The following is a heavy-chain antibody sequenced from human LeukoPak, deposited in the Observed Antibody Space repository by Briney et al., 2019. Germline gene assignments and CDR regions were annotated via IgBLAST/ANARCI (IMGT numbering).Heavy chain of an antibody. J-gene: IGHJ4*02. CDR2: ITTSDSGT. CDR3: AKAWRAAGIFDS. Sequence: QPGGSLRLSCAASGVTFSSYAMTWVRQAPGKGLEWVSTITTSDSGTFYADSVRGRFTISRYNSKNTLYVQMNRLRVEDTAVYYCAKAWRAAGIFDSWGQGTLVTVSS. V-gene: IGHV3-23*01. D-gene: IGHD6-13*01. CDR1: GVTFSSYA.